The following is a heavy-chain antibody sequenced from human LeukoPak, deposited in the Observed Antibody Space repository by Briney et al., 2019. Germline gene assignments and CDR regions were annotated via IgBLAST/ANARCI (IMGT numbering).Heavy chain of an antibody. CDR3: AREYVGELLQTLRIFDY. CDR1: GFTFSSYS. V-gene: IGHV3-21*01. CDR2: ISSSSSYI. J-gene: IGHJ4*02. D-gene: IGHD3-10*01. Sequence: PGGSLRLSCAASGFTFSSYSMNWVRQAPGKGLEWVSSISSSSSYIYYADSVKGRFTISRDNAKNSLYLQMNSLRAEDTAVYYCAREYVGELLQTLRIFDYWGQGTLVTVSS.